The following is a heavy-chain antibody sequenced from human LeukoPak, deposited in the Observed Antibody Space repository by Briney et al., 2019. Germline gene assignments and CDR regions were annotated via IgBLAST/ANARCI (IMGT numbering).Heavy chain of an antibody. D-gene: IGHD6-6*01. CDR1: GGSISGSSYY. J-gene: IGHJ4*02. V-gene: IGHV4-39*01. Sequence: SETLSLTCTVSGGSISGSSYYWGWIRQPPGKGLEWIASIYYSGYTYYNPSLKSRVTISVDTSKNQFSLKLSSVTAADTALFYCARQEASRPLDYWGQGTLDTVSS. CDR3: ARQEASRPLDY. CDR2: IYYSGYT.